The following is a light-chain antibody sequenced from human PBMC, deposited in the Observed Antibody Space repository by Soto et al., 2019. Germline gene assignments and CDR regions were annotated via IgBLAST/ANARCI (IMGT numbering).Light chain of an antibody. CDR2: RNN. CDR1: SSNFGSNY. CDR3: AAWDDSLSGWV. J-gene: IGLJ3*02. V-gene: IGLV1-47*01. Sequence: QSVLTQPPSASGTPGQRVTISCSGSSSNFGSNYVYWYQQLPGTAPKLLIYRNNQRPSGVPDRFSASKSVTSASLAISGLRSEDEADYYCAAWDDSLSGWVFGGGTKLTVL.